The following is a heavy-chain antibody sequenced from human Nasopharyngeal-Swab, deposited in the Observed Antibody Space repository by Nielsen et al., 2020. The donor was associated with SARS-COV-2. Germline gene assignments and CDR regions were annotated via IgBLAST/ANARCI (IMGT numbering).Heavy chain of an antibody. D-gene: IGHD3-10*01. Sequence: GGSLRLSCAASGFNVSRFGMHWVRQAPGKGLQWMAFISYDGTIQYYADSVRGRFTISRDNAKNSLYLQMNSLRAEDTAVYYCAGEADLVRGIRDYWGQGTLVTVSS. CDR2: ISYDGTIQ. CDR3: AGEADLVRGIRDY. V-gene: IGHV3-30*03. CDR1: GFNVSRFG. J-gene: IGHJ4*02.